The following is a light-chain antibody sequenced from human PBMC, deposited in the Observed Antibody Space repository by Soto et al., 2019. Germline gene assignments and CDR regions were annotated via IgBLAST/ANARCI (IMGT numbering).Light chain of an antibody. V-gene: IGLV1-47*01. CDR1: SSNIGSTY. CDR2: KNY. Sequence: QFVLTQPPSAFGTPGQRVTISCSGGSSNIGSTYVYWYQHLPGTAPKLLIYKNYQRPSGVPDRFSGSKSGTSASLAISGLRSEDEADYYCATWDDSLSAWVFGGGTKLTVL. J-gene: IGLJ3*02. CDR3: ATWDDSLSAWV.